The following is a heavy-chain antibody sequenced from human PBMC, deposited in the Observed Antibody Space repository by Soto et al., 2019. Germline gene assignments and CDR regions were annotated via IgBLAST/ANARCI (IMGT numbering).Heavy chain of an antibody. CDR3: ARRHYYSGFLDY. D-gene: IGHD3-22*01. J-gene: IGHJ4*02. Sequence: SETLSLTCTVSGGSVSSYYWSWIRQPPGKGLEWIGYIYYSGSTNYNPSLKNRVTISVDTSKNQFSLKLSSVTAADTAVYYCARRHYYSGFLDYWGQGTLVTVSS. CDR2: IYYSGST. CDR1: GGSVSSYY. V-gene: IGHV4-59*08.